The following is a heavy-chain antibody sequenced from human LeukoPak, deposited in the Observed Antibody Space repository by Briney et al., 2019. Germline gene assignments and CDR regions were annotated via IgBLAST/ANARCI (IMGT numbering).Heavy chain of an antibody. CDR2: IYLDGRI. V-gene: IGHV4-39*01. D-gene: IGHD2-15*01. CDR3: ARRSHCTGDSCYPV. Sequence: PSETLSLTCTVSGDSMTSSNHYWVCIRQPPGKGLEWIGTIYLDGRIYYNVSLKSRVTISLDTSKNQFSLKVNTVTAADTAVYHCARRSHCTGDSCYPVWGQGTTVTVSS. J-gene: IGHJ6*02. CDR1: GDSMTSSNHY.